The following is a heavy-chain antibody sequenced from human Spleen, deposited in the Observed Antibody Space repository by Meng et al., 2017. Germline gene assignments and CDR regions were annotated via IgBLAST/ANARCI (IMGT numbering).Heavy chain of an antibody. Sequence: GESLKLSCAASGFPFSYHYMSWSRQAPGKGLEWISYISSSCNPRYYTDSVKGRFTISRDNAKNSLYLQMNSLTAEDTAVYYCASLHCHNTNCYLNYYFDYWGQGALVTVSS. CDR2: ISSSCNPR. D-gene: IGHD2-2*01. V-gene: IGHV3-11*04. CDR1: GFPFSYHY. J-gene: IGHJ4*02. CDR3: ASLHCHNTNCYLNYYFDY.